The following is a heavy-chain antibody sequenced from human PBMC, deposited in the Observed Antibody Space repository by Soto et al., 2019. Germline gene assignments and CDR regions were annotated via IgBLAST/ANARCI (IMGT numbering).Heavy chain of an antibody. CDR3: TTGDDSSGLFDY. CDR1: GFTFSNAW. J-gene: IGHJ4*02. V-gene: IGHV3-15*01. D-gene: IGHD3-22*01. CDR2: IKSKTDGGTT. Sequence: GGSLRLSCAASGFTFSNAWMSWVRQAPGKGLEWVGRIKSKTDGGTTDYAAPVKGRFTISRDDSKNTLYLQMNSLKTEDTAVYYCTTGDDSSGLFDYWGQGTLVTVSS.